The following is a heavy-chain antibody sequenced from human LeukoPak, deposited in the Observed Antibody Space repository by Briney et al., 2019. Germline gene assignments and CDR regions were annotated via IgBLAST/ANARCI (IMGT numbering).Heavy chain of an antibody. Sequence: PSETLSLTCTVSGGSISSSSYYWGWIRQPPGKGLEWIGNIYYSGSTYYNPSLKSRVTISVDTSKNQFSLKLSSVTAADTAVYYCARVRYQRDNWFDPWGQGTLVTVSS. CDR3: ARVRYQRDNWFDP. CDR2: IYYSGST. V-gene: IGHV4-39*07. CDR1: GGSISSSSYY. D-gene: IGHD2-2*01. J-gene: IGHJ5*02.